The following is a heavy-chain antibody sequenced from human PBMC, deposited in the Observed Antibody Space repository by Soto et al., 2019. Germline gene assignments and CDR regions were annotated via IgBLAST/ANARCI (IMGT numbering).Heavy chain of an antibody. CDR2: IYYSGST. V-gene: IGHV4-31*03. CDR1: GGSISSGGYY. D-gene: IGHD6-13*01. J-gene: IGHJ5*02. Sequence: QVQLQESGPGLVKPSQTLSLTCTVSGGSISSGGYYWSWIRQHPGKGLEWIEYIYYSGSTYYNPSLKSRVTISVDTSKNQFSLKLSSVTAADTAVYYCASQSPGIAAAGTGDWFDPWGQGTLVTVSS. CDR3: ASQSPGIAAAGTGDWFDP.